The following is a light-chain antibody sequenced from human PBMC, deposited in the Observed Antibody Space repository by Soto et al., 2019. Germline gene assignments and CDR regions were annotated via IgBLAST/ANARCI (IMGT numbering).Light chain of an antibody. Sequence: DIPLTQSPSSLSASFPDRVTIXCRASQGLSTYLNWYQQKPGKAPKVLIYEASSLQSGVPSRFSGSGSGTDFTLTISSLQPEDVATYFCQQLNTYPPWTFGQGTKVDIK. V-gene: IGKV1-39*01. CDR1: QGLSTY. J-gene: IGKJ1*01. CDR3: QQLNTYPPWT. CDR2: EAS.